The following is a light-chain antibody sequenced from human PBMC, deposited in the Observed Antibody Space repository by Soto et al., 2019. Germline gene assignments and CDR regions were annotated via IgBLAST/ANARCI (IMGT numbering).Light chain of an antibody. CDR1: QSVSSY. CDR2: DAS. Sequence: EIVLTQSPATLSLPPGERATLSCRASQSVSSYSAWYQQKPGQAPRLLIYDASNRATGIPARFSGSGSGTDFTLTISSLEPEDFAVYYCQQRSNWPITFGQGTRLEIK. V-gene: IGKV3-11*01. CDR3: QQRSNWPIT. J-gene: IGKJ5*01.